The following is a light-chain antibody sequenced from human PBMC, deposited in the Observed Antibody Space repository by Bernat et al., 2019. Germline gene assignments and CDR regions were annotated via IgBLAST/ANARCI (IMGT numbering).Light chain of an antibody. CDR1: SSDVGGYNF. V-gene: IGLV2-11*01. J-gene: IGLJ2*01. Sequence: QSALTQPRSVSGSPGQSVTISCTGTSSDVGGYNFVSWYQEHPGKAPKLLISDVSKRPSGVPDRFSGSKSGNTASLIISGLQAEDDADYYCCSYAGSYTWVFGEGTKLTVL. CDR2: DVS. CDR3: CSYAGSYTWV.